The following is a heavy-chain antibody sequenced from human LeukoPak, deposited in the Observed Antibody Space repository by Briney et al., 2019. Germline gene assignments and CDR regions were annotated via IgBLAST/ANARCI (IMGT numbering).Heavy chain of an antibody. D-gene: IGHD3-22*01. J-gene: IGHJ6*02. Sequence: PGGCPRLSCAASGFMLKIFEMNWVRQAPGKGLQWVSFISSGGMTIYYADSVNGRFTISRDNAKNSLYLQMTSLRGEDTAVYYCARRRESSASYFYDYYGLDVWGPGTTVTVSS. V-gene: IGHV3-48*03. CDR1: GFMLKIFE. CDR2: ISSGGMTI. CDR3: ARRRESSASYFYDYYGLDV.